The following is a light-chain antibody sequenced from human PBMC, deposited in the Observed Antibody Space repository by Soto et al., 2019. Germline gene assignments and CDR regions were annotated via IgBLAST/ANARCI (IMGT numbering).Light chain of an antibody. CDR2: DTS. Sequence: EIVLTQSPATLSLSPGERATLSCRASQSVSSSLAWYQQKPGQSPRLLIYDTSNRATGIPARFSGSGSGTDLTLTIRSLEPEDFAVYYCQQRTNWRITFGEGTRLDIK. CDR1: QSVSSS. CDR3: QQRTNWRIT. J-gene: IGKJ5*01. V-gene: IGKV3-11*01.